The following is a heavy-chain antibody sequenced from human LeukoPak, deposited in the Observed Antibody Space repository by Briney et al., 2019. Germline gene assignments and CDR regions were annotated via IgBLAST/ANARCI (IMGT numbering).Heavy chain of an antibody. CDR2: IYYSGST. CDR3: ARDSPLGYCSSTSCYVFDY. J-gene: IGHJ4*02. CDR1: GGSISSGDYC. V-gene: IGHV4-30-4*08. Sequence: SETLSLTCTVSGGSISSGDYCWSWIRQPPGKGLEWIGYIYYSGSTYYNPSLKSRVTISVDTSKSQFSLKLSSVTAADTAVYYCARDSPLGYCSSTSCYVFDYWGQGTLVTVSS. D-gene: IGHD2-2*01.